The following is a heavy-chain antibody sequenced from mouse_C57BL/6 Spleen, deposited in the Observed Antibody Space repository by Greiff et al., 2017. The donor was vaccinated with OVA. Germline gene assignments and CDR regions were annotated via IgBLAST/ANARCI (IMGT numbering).Heavy chain of an antibody. J-gene: IGHJ4*01. D-gene: IGHD2-4*01. CDR1: GYAFSSYW. CDR2: IYPGGGDT. Sequence: VQLQQSGAELVKPGASVKISCKASGYAFSSYWMNWVKQRPGKGLEWIGQIYPGGGDTNYNGKFKGKATLTADKSSCTAYMQHSSLTSEDSAVYFCAREMVLRGNYYAMDYWGQGTSVTVSA. CDR3: AREMVLRGNYYAMDY. V-gene: IGHV1-80*01.